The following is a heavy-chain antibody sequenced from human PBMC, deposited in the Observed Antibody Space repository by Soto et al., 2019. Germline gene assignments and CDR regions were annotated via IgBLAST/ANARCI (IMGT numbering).Heavy chain of an antibody. D-gene: IGHD6-19*01. CDR3: ARDPLSDGSGWSSAPVDY. Sequence: PGGSLRLSCAASGLTFSSYGMHWVRQAPGKGLEWVAVISYDGSNKYYADSVKGRFTISRDNSKNTLYLQMNSLRAEDTAVYYCARDPLSDGSGWSSAPVDYWGQGTLVTVSS. V-gene: IGHV3-30*03. J-gene: IGHJ4*02. CDR1: GLTFSSYG. CDR2: ISYDGSNK.